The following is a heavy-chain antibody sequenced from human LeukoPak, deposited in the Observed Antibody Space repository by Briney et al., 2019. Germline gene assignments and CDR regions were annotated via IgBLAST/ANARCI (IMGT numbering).Heavy chain of an antibody. J-gene: IGHJ4*02. CDR3: ARAHTDYHILTGYYEFDY. D-gene: IGHD3-9*01. CDR1: GYTFTSYD. V-gene: IGHV1-8*01. CDR2: MNPNSGNT. Sequence: ASVKVSCKASGYTFTSYDINWVRQATGQWLEWMGWMNPNSGNTGYAQKFQGRVTMTRNTSISTAYMELSSLRSEDTAVYYCARAHTDYHILTGYYEFDYWGQGTLVTVSS.